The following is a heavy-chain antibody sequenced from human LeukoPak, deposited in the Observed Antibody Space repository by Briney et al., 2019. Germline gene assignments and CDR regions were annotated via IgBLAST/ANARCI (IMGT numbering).Heavy chain of an antibody. CDR3: ARVGTWELQRVFDF. Sequence: GGSLRLSCAPFGFSFSDYWMTWVRQVPGKGMEWVANINREGNEKYYVDSVKGRFTISRDNAKNSVDLQMDSLRVEDTAVYYCARVGTWELQRVFDFWGQGTLVTVSS. J-gene: IGHJ4*02. V-gene: IGHV3-7*01. CDR2: INREGNEK. D-gene: IGHD1-26*01. CDR1: GFSFSDYW.